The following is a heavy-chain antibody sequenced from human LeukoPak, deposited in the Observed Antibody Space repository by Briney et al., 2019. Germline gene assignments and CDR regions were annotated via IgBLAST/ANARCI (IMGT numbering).Heavy chain of an antibody. CDR1: GFTFSSYA. D-gene: IGHD4-17*01. J-gene: IGHJ4*02. Sequence: PGGSLRLSCAAPGFTFSSYAMSWVRQAPGKGLEWVSAISGSGGSTYYADSVKGRFTISRDNSKNTLYLQMNSLRAEDTAVYYCATYDYGDYVPSFDYWGQGTLVTVSS. CDR3: ATYDYGDYVPSFDY. CDR2: ISGSGGST. V-gene: IGHV3-23*01.